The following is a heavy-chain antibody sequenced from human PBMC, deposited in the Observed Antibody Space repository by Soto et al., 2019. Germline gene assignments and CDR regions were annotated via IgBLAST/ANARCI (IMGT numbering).Heavy chain of an antibody. D-gene: IGHD6-6*01. CDR1: GFTFSSFG. V-gene: IGHV3-30*03. Sequence: PGGSLRLSCAASGFTFSSFGMQWVRQAPGKGLEWVAGISYDGSNKYYEDSVKGRFTISRDNSKNMIYLQMTSLRAEDTAIYYCARGLRSVLDSWGQGTLVTVSS. J-gene: IGHJ4*02. CDR3: ARGLRSVLDS. CDR2: ISYDGSNK.